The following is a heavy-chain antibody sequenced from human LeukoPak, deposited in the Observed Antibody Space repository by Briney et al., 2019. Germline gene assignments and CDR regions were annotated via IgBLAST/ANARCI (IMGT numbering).Heavy chain of an antibody. CDR1: GYSFTSYW. Sequence: GESLKISCKGSGYSFTSYWIGWVRQMPGKGLEWMGIIYPGDSDTRYSPSFQGQVTISADKSISTAYLQWSSLKASDTAMYYCARHHGGYYDFWSGYYRKIYYYYMDVWGKGTTVTVSS. J-gene: IGHJ6*03. D-gene: IGHD3-3*01. CDR3: ARHHGGYYDFWSGYYRKIYYYYMDV. CDR2: IYPGDSDT. V-gene: IGHV5-51*01.